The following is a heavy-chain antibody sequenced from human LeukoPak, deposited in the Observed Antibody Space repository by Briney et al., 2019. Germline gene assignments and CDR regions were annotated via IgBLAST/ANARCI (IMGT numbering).Heavy chain of an antibody. CDR2: IYYSGST. V-gene: IGHV4-59*01. CDR3: ARVGSSSSFDY. CDR1: GGSISSYY. D-gene: IGHD6-6*01. J-gene: IGHJ4*02. Sequence: PSETLSLTCTVSGGSISSYYWSWIRQPPGKGLEWIGYIYYSGSTNYNPSPKSRVTISVDTSKNQFSLKLSSVTAADTAVYYCARVGSSSSFDYWGQGTLVTVSS.